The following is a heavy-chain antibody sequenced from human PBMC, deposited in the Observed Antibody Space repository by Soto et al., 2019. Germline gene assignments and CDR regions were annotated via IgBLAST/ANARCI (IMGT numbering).Heavy chain of an antibody. CDR3: ARRNIDMDSFDY. D-gene: IGHD5-18*01. CDR1: VVSVSNGVYY. J-gene: IGHJ4*02. V-gene: IGHV4-31*03. Sequence: SETLSLTGPVSVVSVSNGVYYWSWIVQHPGTCLEWIGYIYYSGNNHFNPSLRKRVTISLDTSKNEFSMKLKSVTAADTAVYSCARRNIDMDSFDYWGQGTLVTVS. CDR2: IYYSGNN.